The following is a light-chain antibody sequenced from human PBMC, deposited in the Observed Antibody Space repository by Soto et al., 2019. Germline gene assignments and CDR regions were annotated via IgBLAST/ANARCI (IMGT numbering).Light chain of an antibody. V-gene: IGKV3-20*01. CDR1: QSFSSSY. CDR3: QQYGTSPRT. CDR2: ETS. Sequence: EIVLTQSPGTLSLSPGERATLPCRASQSFSSSYLAWYQQKPGQAPRLLIYETSSRDTGIPARFSGSGSQTDFTLTISRLEPEDFAVYYCQQYGTSPRTFGQGTRLEIK. J-gene: IGKJ5*01.